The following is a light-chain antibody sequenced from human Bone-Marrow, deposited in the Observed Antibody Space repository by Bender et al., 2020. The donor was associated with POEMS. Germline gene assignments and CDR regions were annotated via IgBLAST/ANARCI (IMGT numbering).Light chain of an antibody. V-gene: IGLV2-14*02. CDR1: INDVSSYNL. J-gene: IGLJ3*02. Sequence: QSVLTQPPSVSGTPGQRVTIPCTGNINDVSSYNLVSWYQHHPGKAPQLIIYEGSKRPSGVTDRFSGSKSGTSASLAITGLQSDDEAIYFCVAWDASLNGWVFGGGTKLTVL. CDR2: EGS. CDR3: VAWDASLNGWV.